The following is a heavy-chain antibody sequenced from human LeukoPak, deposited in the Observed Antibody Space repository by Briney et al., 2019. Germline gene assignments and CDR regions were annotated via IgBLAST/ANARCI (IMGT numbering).Heavy chain of an antibody. CDR2: INPNSGGT. CDR3: ARDLAGVYGPLDY. V-gene: IGHV1-2*02. Sequence: GAPVKVSCKASGYTFTGNYIHWVRQAPGQGLEWMGWINPNSGGTNHAQKFQGRVTMTRDTSISTAYMELSRLRSDDTAVYYCARDLAGVYGPLDYWGQGTLVTVSS. CDR1: GYTFTGNY. J-gene: IGHJ4*02. D-gene: IGHD5/OR15-5a*01.